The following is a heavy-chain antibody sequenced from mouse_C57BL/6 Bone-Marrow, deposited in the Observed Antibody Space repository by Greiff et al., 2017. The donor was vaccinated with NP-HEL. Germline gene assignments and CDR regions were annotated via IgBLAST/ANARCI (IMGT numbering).Heavy chain of an antibody. Sequence: QVQLQQSGAELVRPGTSVKMSCKASGYTFTNYWIGWAKQRPGHGLEWIGDIYPGGGYTNYNEKFKGKATLTADKSSSTAYMQFSSLTSEDSAIYDCARWGYYDYDGDYWGQGTTLTVSS. CDR3: ARWGYYDYDGDY. D-gene: IGHD2-4*01. CDR2: IYPGGGYT. CDR1: GYTFTNYW. V-gene: IGHV1-63*01. J-gene: IGHJ2*01.